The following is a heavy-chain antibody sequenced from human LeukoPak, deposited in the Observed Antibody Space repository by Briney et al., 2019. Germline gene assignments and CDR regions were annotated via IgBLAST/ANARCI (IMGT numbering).Heavy chain of an antibody. V-gene: IGHV4-59*01. CDR3: ARVESGSRWSGYSRAQYYFDY. J-gene: IGHJ4*02. Sequence: PSGTLSLTCTVSGGSISSYYWSWIRQPPGKGLEWIGYIYYSGSTNYNPSLKSRVTISVDTSKNQFSLKLSSVTAADTAVYYCARVESGSRWSGYSRAQYYFDYWGQGTLVTVSS. D-gene: IGHD3-3*01. CDR1: GGSISSYY. CDR2: IYYSGST.